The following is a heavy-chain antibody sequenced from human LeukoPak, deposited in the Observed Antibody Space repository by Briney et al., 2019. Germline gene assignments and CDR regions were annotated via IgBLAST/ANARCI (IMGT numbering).Heavy chain of an antibody. CDR2: SSGDGGFR. J-gene: IGHJ6*03. CDR1: RYTFSLYA. Sequence: GGSLTLLCTASRYTFSLYAMLWARRAPGDGLESVSASSGDGGFRDYARSVKGRFIISRDNSKSTLYLQMGSLRAEDMAVYYCARGRRRIQLWFDYYMDVWGKGTTVTVSS. CDR3: ARGRRRIQLWFDYYMDV. V-gene: IGHV3-64*01. D-gene: IGHD5-18*01.